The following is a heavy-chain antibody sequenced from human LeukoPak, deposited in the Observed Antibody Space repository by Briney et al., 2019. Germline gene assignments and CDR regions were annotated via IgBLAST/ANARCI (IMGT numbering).Heavy chain of an antibody. Sequence: ASVKVSCKASGYSFTSYYMHWVRQAPGQGLAWMGIINPSGGSASYAQKFQGRVTMTSDTSTSTVYMEVSSLRSEDTAVYYCARVSTPGRFDYWGQGTLVTVSS. D-gene: IGHD5/OR15-5a*01. CDR3: ARVSTPGRFDY. V-gene: IGHV1-46*01. CDR2: INPSGGSA. CDR1: GYSFTSYY. J-gene: IGHJ4*02.